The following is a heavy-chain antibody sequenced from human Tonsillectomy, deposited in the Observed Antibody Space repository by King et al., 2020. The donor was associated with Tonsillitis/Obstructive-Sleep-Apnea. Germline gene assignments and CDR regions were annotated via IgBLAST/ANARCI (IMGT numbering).Heavy chain of an antibody. CDR1: GFTFSDYY. Sequence: VQLVESGGGLVKPGGSLRLSCAASGFTFSDYYMTWIRQAPGKGLEWVSYISSSGTTIYYADSLKGRFTISRDNAKNSLYLQMNSLRAEDTAVYYCAGAYNYYFYCYMDVWGKGTPVTVSS. D-gene: IGHD4-11*01. J-gene: IGHJ6*03. V-gene: IGHV3-11*01. CDR2: ISSSGTTI. CDR3: AGAYNYYFYCYMDV.